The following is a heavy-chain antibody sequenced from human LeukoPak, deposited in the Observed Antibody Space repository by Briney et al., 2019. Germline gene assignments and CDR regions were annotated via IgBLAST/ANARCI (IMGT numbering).Heavy chain of an antibody. CDR3: ARVMSASVWRSYGSYYYYYMDG. CDR1: GFTFSSYW. J-gene: IGHJ6*03. D-gene: IGHD3-16*01. CDR2: IKQDGSEK. V-gene: IGHV3-7*01. Sequence: GGSLRLSCAASGFTFSSYWMSWVRQAPGKGLEWVANIKQDGSEKYSVDSMKGRFTISRDNAKNSLYMQMNSLRAKDTAVYYCARVMSASVWRSYGSYYYYYMDGWGKGTTVTVSS.